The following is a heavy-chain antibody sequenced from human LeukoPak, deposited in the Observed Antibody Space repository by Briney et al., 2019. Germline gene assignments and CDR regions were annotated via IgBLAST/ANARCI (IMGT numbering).Heavy chain of an antibody. Sequence: GGSLRLSCAASGFTFSSYAMSWVRQAPGKGLEWVSAISGTGDTTYYADSVKGRFSISRDNSKNTLHLQMNSLRAEDTAVYYCAKDRQWLVWDYWGQGTLVTVSS. V-gene: IGHV3-23*01. CDR3: AKDRQWLVWDY. CDR1: GFTFSSYA. J-gene: IGHJ4*02. D-gene: IGHD6-19*01. CDR2: ISGTGDTT.